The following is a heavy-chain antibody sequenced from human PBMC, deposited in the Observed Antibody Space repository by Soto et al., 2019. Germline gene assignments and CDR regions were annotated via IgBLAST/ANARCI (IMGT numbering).Heavy chain of an antibody. CDR1: GFTFSSYG. CDR3: ASPIVVVVAALPDY. D-gene: IGHD2-15*01. CDR2: ISYDGSNK. Sequence: GGSLRLSCAASGFTFSSYGMHWVRQAPGKGLEWVTVISYDGSNKYYADSVKGRFTISRDNSKNTLYLQMNSLRAEDTAVYYCASPIVVVVAALPDYWGQGTLVTSPQ. J-gene: IGHJ4*02. V-gene: IGHV3-30*03.